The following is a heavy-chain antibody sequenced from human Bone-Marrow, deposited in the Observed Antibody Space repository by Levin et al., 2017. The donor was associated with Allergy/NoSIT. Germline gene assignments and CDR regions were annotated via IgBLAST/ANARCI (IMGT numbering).Heavy chain of an antibody. J-gene: IGHJ4*02. CDR1: GGSFSGYY. CDR3: ARGGCSGGSCYFDY. Sequence: TSETLSLTCAVYGGSFSGYYWSWIRQPPGKGLEWIGEINHSGSTNYNPSLKSRVTISVDTSKNQFSLKLSSVTAADTAVYYCARGGCSGGSCYFDYWGQGTLVTVSS. CDR2: INHSGST. D-gene: IGHD2-15*01. V-gene: IGHV4-34*01.